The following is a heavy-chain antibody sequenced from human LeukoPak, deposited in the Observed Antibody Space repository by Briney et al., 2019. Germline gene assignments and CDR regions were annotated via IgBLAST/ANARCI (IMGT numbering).Heavy chain of an antibody. V-gene: IGHV1-69*05. Sequence: SVKVSCKASGGTFSSYAISWVRQAPGQGLEWMGRIIPIFGTANYAQKFQGRVTITTDESTSTAYMELSSLRSEDTAVYYCARSTEPYGSGSYYRTKALYYFDYWGQGTLVTVSS. CDR2: IIPIFGTA. J-gene: IGHJ4*02. CDR3: ARSTEPYGSGSYYRTKALYYFDY. CDR1: GGTFSSYA. D-gene: IGHD3-10*01.